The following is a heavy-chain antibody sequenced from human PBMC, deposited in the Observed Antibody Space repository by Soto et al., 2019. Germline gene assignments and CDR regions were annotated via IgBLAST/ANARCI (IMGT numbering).Heavy chain of an antibody. D-gene: IGHD1-1*01. Sequence: EVQLVESGGGLVQTGGSLRLSCAASGFTFGSYWMHWVRQAPGKGLVWVSHVHSDGSSTSYADSVKGRFTISRDNAKNTLYLQMNSLRAEDTAVYYCARDGYNWNVGGYHMDVWGKGTTVTVSS. CDR3: ARDGYNWNVGGYHMDV. CDR2: VHSDGSST. CDR1: GFTFGSYW. V-gene: IGHV3-74*01. J-gene: IGHJ6*03.